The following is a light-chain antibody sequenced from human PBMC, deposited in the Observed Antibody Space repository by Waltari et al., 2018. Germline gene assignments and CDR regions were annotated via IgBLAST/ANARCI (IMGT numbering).Light chain of an antibody. Sequence: DIQMTQSPSSLSASVGDRVTITCQASQHVSKYLNWYLQKPGKAPNHLIYDASNFQRGVPSRFSGSGSGTHFTVTISSLQPEDISTYYCQQYYNVPRTFGQGTRLEIK. J-gene: IGKJ5*01. CDR3: QQYYNVPRT. CDR2: DAS. CDR1: QHVSKY. V-gene: IGKV1-33*01.